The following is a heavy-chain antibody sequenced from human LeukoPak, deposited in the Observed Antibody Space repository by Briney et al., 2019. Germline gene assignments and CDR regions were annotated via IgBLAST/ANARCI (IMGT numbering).Heavy chain of an antibody. J-gene: IGHJ5*02. D-gene: IGHD3-10*01. Sequence: GGSLRLSCAASGLSFTDSGFHGVRHASGKGLEWVARIANEATNYATAYAASVKGRFTIYRDNSKKTAYLQMNRLKTEDTAVYYCVRHRTAGIGENWFDPWGQGTLVTVSS. CDR1: GLSFTDSG. CDR3: VRHRTAGIGENWFDP. CDR2: IANEATNYAT. V-gene: IGHV3-73*01.